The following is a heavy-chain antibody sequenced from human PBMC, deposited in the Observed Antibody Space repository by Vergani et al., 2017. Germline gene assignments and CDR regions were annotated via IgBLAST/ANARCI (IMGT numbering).Heavy chain of an antibody. J-gene: IGHJ6*02. CDR2: ISAYNGNT. CDR3: ARNYYDSSGYYPANYYYGMDV. D-gene: IGHD3-22*01. CDR1: GYTFNSYG. Sequence: QVQLVQSGAEVKKPGASVKVSCKASGYTFNSYGISWVRQAPGQGLEWMGWISAYNGNTNYAQKLQVRVTMTTDTSTSTAYMEMRSLRSDDTAVYYCARNYYDSSGYYPANYYYGMDVWGQGTTVTVAS. V-gene: IGHV1-18*01.